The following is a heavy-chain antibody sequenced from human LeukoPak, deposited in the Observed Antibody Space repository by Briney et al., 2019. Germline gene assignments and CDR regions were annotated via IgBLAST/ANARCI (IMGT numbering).Heavy chain of an antibody. Sequence: SETLSLTCTVSGASISSGGYYWGWIRQHPGRGLEWIGYMYYSGSTYYNPSLKSRVTISVDTSKNQFSLKLSSVTAADTAVYYCARRIAAAGTRWFDPWGQGTLVTVSS. CDR2: MYYSGST. CDR3: ARRIAAAGTRWFDP. V-gene: IGHV4-31*03. D-gene: IGHD6-13*01. CDR1: GASISSGGYY. J-gene: IGHJ5*02.